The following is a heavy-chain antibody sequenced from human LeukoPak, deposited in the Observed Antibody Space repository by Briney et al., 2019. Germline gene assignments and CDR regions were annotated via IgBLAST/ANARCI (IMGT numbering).Heavy chain of an antibody. Sequence: KPSETLSLTCAVYGGSFSGYYWSWLRQPPGKGLEWIGEINHSGSTNYNPSLKSRVTISVDTSKNQFSLKLSSVTAADTAVYYCARGRPYYYDSSFSYYFDYWGQGTLVTVSS. CDR2: INHSGST. D-gene: IGHD3-22*01. V-gene: IGHV4-34*01. CDR1: GGSFSGYY. CDR3: ARGRPYYYDSSFSYYFDY. J-gene: IGHJ4*02.